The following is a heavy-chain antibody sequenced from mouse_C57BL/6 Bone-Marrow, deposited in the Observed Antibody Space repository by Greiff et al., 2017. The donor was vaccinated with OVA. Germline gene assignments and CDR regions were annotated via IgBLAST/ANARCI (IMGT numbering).Heavy chain of an antibody. CDR3: ASSLYGNFAIFAY. V-gene: IGHV1-76*01. J-gene: IGHJ3*01. CDR2: IYPGSGNT. CDR1: GYTFTDYY. Sequence: QVQLKESGAELVRPGASVKLSCKASGYTFTDYYINWVKQRPGQGLEWIARIYPGSGNTYYNEKFKGKAILTADKSSSTSYMQLSSLTSEDSAFFFCASSLYGNFAIFAYWGQGTLVTVSA. D-gene: IGHD2-1*01.